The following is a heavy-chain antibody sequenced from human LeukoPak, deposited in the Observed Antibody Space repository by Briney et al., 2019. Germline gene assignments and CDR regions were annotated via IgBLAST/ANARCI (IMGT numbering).Heavy chain of an antibody. CDR2: IYYSGST. J-gene: IGHJ5*02. V-gene: IGHV4-39*07. CDR3: ARFGDCTDGLCFYYLDP. CDR1: GGSISSSSYY. Sequence: SETLSLTCSVSGGSISSSSYYWGWIRQPPGQGLEWIGSIYYSGSTYYKPSLKSRVTISIDTSKNQFSLKLSTVTAADTAVYYCARFGDCTDGLCFYYLDPWGQGTLVTVSS. D-gene: IGHD2-8*01.